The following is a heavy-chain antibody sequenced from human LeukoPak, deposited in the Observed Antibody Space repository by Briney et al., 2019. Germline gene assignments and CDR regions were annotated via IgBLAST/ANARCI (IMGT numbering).Heavy chain of an antibody. Sequence: ASVKVSCKASGYTFTGYYMHWVRQAPGQGLEWMGWINPNSGGTNYAQKFQGRVTMTRDTSISTAYMELSRLRSDDTAVYYGGEVLQKFGWFDPWGKGPLVTVS. CDR3: GEVLQKFGWFDP. D-gene: IGHD3-16*01. V-gene: IGHV1-2*02. J-gene: IGHJ5*02. CDR2: INPNSGGT. CDR1: GYTFTGYY.